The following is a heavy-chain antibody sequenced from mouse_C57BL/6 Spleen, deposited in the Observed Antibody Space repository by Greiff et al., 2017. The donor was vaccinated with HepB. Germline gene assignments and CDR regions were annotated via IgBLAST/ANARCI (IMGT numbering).Heavy chain of an antibody. Sequence: QVQLKESGAELVRPGTSVKVSCKASGYAFTNYLIEWVKQRPGQGLEWIGVINPGSGGTNYNEKFKGKATLTADKSSSTAYMQLSSLTSEDSAVYFCARSGYYGSKAYWGQGTLVTVSA. CDR3: ARSGYYGSKAY. CDR2: INPGSGGT. J-gene: IGHJ3*01. D-gene: IGHD1-1*01. V-gene: IGHV1-54*01. CDR1: GYAFTNYL.